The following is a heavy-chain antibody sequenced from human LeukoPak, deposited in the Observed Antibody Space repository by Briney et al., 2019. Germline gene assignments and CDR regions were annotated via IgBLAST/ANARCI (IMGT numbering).Heavy chain of an antibody. J-gene: IGHJ2*01. CDR2: ISAYNGNT. Sequence: ASVKVSCKASGYTFTSYGISWVRQAPGQGLEWMGWISAYNGNTNYAQKLQGRVTMTTDTSTSTAYMELRSLRSDDTAVYFCAKGRDVYNYWYFDVWGRGTLVTVSS. D-gene: IGHD5-24*01. CDR3: AKGRDVYNYWYFDV. V-gene: IGHV1-18*01. CDR1: GYTFTSYG.